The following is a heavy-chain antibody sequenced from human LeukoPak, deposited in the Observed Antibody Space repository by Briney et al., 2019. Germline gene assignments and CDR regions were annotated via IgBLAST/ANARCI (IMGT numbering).Heavy chain of an antibody. J-gene: IGHJ6*03. CDR2: INHSGST. CDR1: GGSISSNNW. Sequence: SGTLSLTCAVSGGSISSNNWWTWVRQPPGKGLEWIGEINHSGSTNYNPSLKSRVTISVDTSKNQFSLKLSSVTAADTAVYYCARLAYYYDSSGYYSYYYYYYMDVWGKGTTVTISS. V-gene: IGHV4-4*02. CDR3: ARLAYYYDSSGYYSYYYYYYMDV. D-gene: IGHD3-22*01.